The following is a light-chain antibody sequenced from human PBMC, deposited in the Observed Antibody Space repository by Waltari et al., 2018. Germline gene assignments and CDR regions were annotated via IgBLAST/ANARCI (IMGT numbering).Light chain of an antibody. V-gene: IGLV3-25*03. CDR1: ALATQF. Sequence: SYELRQPPSVSVSPGQTARTTCSGDALATQFGYWYQQKPGQAPVMVIYKDSERPSGNPERFSGSSSGTTVTLTIIGVQAEDEADYYCQSGDNGGGSPYVLFGGGTKVTVL. J-gene: IGLJ2*01. CDR2: KDS. CDR3: QSGDNGGGSPYVL.